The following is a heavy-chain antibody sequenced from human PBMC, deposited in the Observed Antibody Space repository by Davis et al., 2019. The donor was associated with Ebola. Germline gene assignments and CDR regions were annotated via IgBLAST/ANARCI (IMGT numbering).Heavy chain of an antibody. CDR2: IIPIFGTA. J-gene: IGHJ4*02. Sequence: SVKVSCKASGGTFSSYAISWVRQAPGQGLEWMGGIIPIFGTANYAQKFQGRVTITADESTSTAYMELSSLRSEDTAVYYCARDPSSFTIFGVVHSFDYWGQGTLVTVSS. D-gene: IGHD3-3*01. V-gene: IGHV1-69*13. CDR1: GGTFSSYA. CDR3: ARDPSSFTIFGVVHSFDY.